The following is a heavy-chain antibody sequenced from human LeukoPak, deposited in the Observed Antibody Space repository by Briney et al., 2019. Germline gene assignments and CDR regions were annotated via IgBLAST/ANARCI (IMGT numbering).Heavy chain of an antibody. CDR2: IYYSGST. V-gene: IGHV4-59*01. Sequence: PSETLSLTCTVSGGSISSYYWSWIRQPPGKGLEWIGYIYYSGSTNYNPSLKSRVTISVDTSKNQFSLKLSSVTVADTAVYYCAKDSAWTFDYWGQGILVTVSS. CDR3: AKDSAWTFDY. J-gene: IGHJ4*02. D-gene: IGHD6-19*01. CDR1: GGSISSYY.